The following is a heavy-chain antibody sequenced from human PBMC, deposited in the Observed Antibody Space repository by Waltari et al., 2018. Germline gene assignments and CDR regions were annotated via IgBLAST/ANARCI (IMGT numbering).Heavy chain of an antibody. Sequence: EVQLVESGGGLVQPGGSLRLNCLGSGFPVTSRALKWVRQAPGKGLEWVSAITNNNGKTYYAYSVKDRFSISRDSSKNEVYLQMDSLRADDTAIYYCAKDHPSSGWPTFEYWGRGVMVTVSS. D-gene: IGHD6-25*01. CDR3: AKDHPSSGWPTFEY. CDR1: GFPVTSRA. CDR2: ITNNNGKT. V-gene: IGHV3-23*04. J-gene: IGHJ4*02.